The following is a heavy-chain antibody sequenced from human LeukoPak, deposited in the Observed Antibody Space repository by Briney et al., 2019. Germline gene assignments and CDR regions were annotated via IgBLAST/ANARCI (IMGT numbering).Heavy chain of an antibody. J-gene: IGHJ5*02. Sequence: TSETLSLTCTVSGGSISSGSYYWRWIRQPAGKGLEWIGRIYTSGSTNYNPSLKSRVTISVDTSKNQFSLKLSSVTAADTAVYYCARDRAVLGYCSSTSCYAGLNWFDPWGQGTLVTVSS. CDR2: IYTSGST. D-gene: IGHD2-2*01. CDR1: GGSISSGSYY. CDR3: ARDRAVLGYCSSTSCYAGLNWFDP. V-gene: IGHV4-61*02.